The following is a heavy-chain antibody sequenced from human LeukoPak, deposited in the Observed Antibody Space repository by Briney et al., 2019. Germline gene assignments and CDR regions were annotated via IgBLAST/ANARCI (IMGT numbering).Heavy chain of an antibody. V-gene: IGHV3-21*04. CDR2: ISSSSSYI. J-gene: IGHJ4*02. D-gene: IGHD6-13*01. CDR1: GFTFSSYS. CDR3: AKGSGAAAGKLDY. Sequence: GGSLRLSCAASGFTFSSYSMNWVRQAPGKGLEWVSSISSSSSYIYYADSVKGRFTISRDNAKNSLYLQMNSLGAEDTAVYYCAKGSGAAAGKLDYWGQGTLVTVSS.